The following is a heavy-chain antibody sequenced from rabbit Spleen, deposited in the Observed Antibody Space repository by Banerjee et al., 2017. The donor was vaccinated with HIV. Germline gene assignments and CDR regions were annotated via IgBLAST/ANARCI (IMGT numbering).Heavy chain of an antibody. D-gene: IGHD8-1*01. CDR3: ARDTGSSFSSYGMDL. CDR2: IRVGGSVTT. J-gene: IGHJ6*01. Sequence: QEQLEESGGDLVQPEGSLTLTCTASGFDFSSNYWMSWVRQAPGKGLEWIACIRVGGSVTTYYASWAKGRVTISKTSSTTVDLKMTSLTAADTATYFCARDTGSSFSSYGMDLWGPGTLVTVS. V-gene: IGHV1S45*01. CDR1: GFDFSSNYW.